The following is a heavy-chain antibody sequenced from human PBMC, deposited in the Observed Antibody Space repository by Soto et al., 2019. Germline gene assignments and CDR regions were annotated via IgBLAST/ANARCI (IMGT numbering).Heavy chain of an antibody. CDR3: ARGTTVTSVPYYFDY. CDR1: GGSISSGDYY. V-gene: IGHV4-30-4*01. CDR2: IYYSGST. Sequence: QVQLQESGPGLVKPSQTLSLTCTVSGGSISSGDYYWSWIRQPPGKGLEWIGYIYYSGSTYYNPSLKNRVPITVDTSKNQFSLKLSSVTAADTAVYYCARGTTVTSVPYYFDYWGQGTLVTVSS. D-gene: IGHD4-4*01. J-gene: IGHJ4*02.